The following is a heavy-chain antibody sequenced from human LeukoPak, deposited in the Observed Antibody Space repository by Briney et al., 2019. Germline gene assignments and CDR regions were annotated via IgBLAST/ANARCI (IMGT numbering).Heavy chain of an antibody. CDR1: RCTFSSFG. D-gene: IGHD3-10*01. V-gene: IGHV3-48*02. J-gene: IGHJ6*02. CDR2: ISYCGSLT. Sequence: GGALPLSCPACRCTFSSFGMNGVRQAPARGVEGVSCISYCGSLTDHADSVKGRFTISRDTAKNSLYLQLNSLRDEDTAVYFCAKVIRGGYGRDVGGQGTTVTVSS. CDR3: AKVIRGGYGRDV.